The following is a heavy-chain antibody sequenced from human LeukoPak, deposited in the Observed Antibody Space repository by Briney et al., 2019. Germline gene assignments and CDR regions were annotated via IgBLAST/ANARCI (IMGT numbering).Heavy chain of an antibody. D-gene: IGHD1-26*01. CDR2: ISYDGSNK. CDR3: ASGSYCLDY. V-gene: IGHV3-30-3*01. Sequence: GGSLRLSCAASGFTFSSYAMHWARQAPGKGLEWVAVISYDGSNKYYADSVKGRFTISRDNSKNTLYLQMNSLRAEDTAVYYCASGSYCLDYWGQGTLVTVSS. CDR1: GFTFSSYA. J-gene: IGHJ4*02.